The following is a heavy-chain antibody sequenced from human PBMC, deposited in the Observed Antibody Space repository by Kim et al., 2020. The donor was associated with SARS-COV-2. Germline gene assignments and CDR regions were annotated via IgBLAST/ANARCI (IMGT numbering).Heavy chain of an antibody. D-gene: IGHD2-2*01. J-gene: IGHJ4*02. Sequence: SETLSLTCAVSGGSISSSNWWSWVRQPPGKGLEWIGEIYHSGSTNYNPSLKSRVTISVDKSKNQFSLKLSSVTAADTAVYYCASWEYCSSTSCFNYWGQGTLVTVSS. CDR2: IYHSGST. CDR3: ASWEYCSSTSCFNY. V-gene: IGHV4-4*02. CDR1: GGSISSSNW.